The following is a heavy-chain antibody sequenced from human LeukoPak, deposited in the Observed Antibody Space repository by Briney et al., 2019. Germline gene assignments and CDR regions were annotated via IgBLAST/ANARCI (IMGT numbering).Heavy chain of an antibody. V-gene: IGHV4-39*07. CDR3: ARDSGSPRWDYYYYYMDV. D-gene: IGHD3-10*01. CDR1: GGSISSSSYY. CDR2: IYYSGST. Sequence: SETLSLTCTVSGGSISSSSYYWGWIRQPPGKGLEWIGSIYYSGSTYYNPSLKSRVTMSVDTSKNQFSLKLSSVTAADTAVYYCARDSGSPRWDYYYYYMDVWGKGTTVTISS. J-gene: IGHJ6*03.